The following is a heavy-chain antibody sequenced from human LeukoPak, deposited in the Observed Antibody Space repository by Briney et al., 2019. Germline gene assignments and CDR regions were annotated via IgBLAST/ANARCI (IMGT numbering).Heavy chain of an antibody. Sequence: WVRQAPGKGLEWIGSIYYSGSTYYNPSLKSRVTISVDTSKNQFSLKLSSVTAADTAVYYCARERLFADYWGQGTLVTVSS. V-gene: IGHV4-39*07. D-gene: IGHD2-21*01. CDR2: IYYSGST. CDR3: ARERLFADY. J-gene: IGHJ4*02.